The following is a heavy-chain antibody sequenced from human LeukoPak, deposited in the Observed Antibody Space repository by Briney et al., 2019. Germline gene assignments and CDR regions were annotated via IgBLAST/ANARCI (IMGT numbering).Heavy chain of an antibody. CDR2: IYYSGST. V-gene: IGHV4-39*02. D-gene: IGHD2-2*01. CDR1: GGSISSSSYY. J-gene: IGHJ4*02. CDR3: ARDLCSSSNCYLDY. Sequence: KPSETLSLTCTVSGGSISSSSYYWGWIRQPPGKGLEWIGSIYYSGSTYYNPSLKSRVTISVDTSKNQFSLKLNSVTAADTAVYYCARDLCSSSNCYLDYWGQGTLVTVSS.